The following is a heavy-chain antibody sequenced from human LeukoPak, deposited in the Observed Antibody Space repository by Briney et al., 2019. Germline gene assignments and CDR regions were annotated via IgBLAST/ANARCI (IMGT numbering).Heavy chain of an antibody. J-gene: IGHJ4*02. Sequence: ASVKVSCKASGYTFTDYYLHWVRQAPGQGLECMGWINRNGETRYSQNFQGRVTMTRDTSISTVYMELTRLRSDDTAVYYCARDMGRYSGYDYDYWGQGTLVTASS. D-gene: IGHD5-12*01. CDR2: INRNGET. CDR3: ARDMGRYSGYDYDY. CDR1: GYTFTDYY. V-gene: IGHV1-2*02.